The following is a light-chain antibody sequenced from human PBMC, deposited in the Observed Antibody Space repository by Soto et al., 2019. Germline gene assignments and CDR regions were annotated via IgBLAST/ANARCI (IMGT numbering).Light chain of an antibody. CDR1: QSISNW. J-gene: IGKJ1*01. CDR3: QQYKSYWT. CDR2: KAS. V-gene: IGKV1-5*03. Sequence: DLQTTQSPSTLSVSVGDRVTITCRASQSISNWLAWYHQKPGTAPKLLIYKASSLESGVPLRFSGSGSGTEFTLTISSLQPDDFATYYCQQYKSYWTFGQGTKVDI.